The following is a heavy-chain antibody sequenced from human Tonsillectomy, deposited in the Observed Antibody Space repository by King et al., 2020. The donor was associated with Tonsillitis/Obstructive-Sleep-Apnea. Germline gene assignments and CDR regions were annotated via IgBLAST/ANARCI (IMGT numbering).Heavy chain of an antibody. CDR2: IYSGGST. V-gene: IGHV3-53*01. Sequence: QLVQSGGGLIQPGGSLRLSCAASGFIVSSNYMSWVRQAPGKGLQWVSVIYSGGSTYYADSVKGRFTISRDNSKNTLYLQMNSLRAEDTAVYYCARGSSRGIAPLAYYYYYMDVWGKGTTVTVSS. D-gene: IGHD6-13*01. J-gene: IGHJ6*03. CDR1: GFIVSSNY. CDR3: ARGSSRGIAPLAYYYYYMDV.